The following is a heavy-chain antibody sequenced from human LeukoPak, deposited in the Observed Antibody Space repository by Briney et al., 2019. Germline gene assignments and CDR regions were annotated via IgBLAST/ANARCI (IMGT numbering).Heavy chain of an antibody. CDR3: ARTAAAGTLINYYYYMDV. J-gene: IGHJ6*03. D-gene: IGHD6-13*01. CDR2: IIPIFGTA. V-gene: IGHV1-69*13. Sequence: SVKVSCKASGYTFTSYGISWVRQAPGQGLEWMGGIIPIFGTANYAQKFQGRVTITADESTSTAYMELSSLRSEDTAVYYCARTAAAGTLINYYYYMDVWGKGTTVTISS. CDR1: GYTFTSYG.